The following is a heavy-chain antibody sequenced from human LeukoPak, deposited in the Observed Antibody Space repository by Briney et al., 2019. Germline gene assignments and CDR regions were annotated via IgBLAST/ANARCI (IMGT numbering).Heavy chain of an antibody. D-gene: IGHD5-24*01. J-gene: IGHJ4*02. CDR3: ARGRDGYNFLNRGEYYYFDY. Sequence: SEALSLTCTVSGGSISSSSYYWSWIRQPAGKGLEWIGRFYTSGSTNYNPSLKSRVTISVDTSKNQFSLKLNSVTAADTAVYYCARGRDGYNFLNRGEYYYFDYWGQGTLVTVSS. V-gene: IGHV4-61*02. CDR1: GGSISSSSYY. CDR2: FYTSGST.